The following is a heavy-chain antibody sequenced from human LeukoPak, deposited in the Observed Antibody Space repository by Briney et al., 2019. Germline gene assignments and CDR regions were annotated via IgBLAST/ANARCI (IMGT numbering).Heavy chain of an antibody. CDR3: AKGAESYYDFWSGSYYFDY. D-gene: IGHD3-3*01. CDR1: GFTFSYYS. CDR2: ISSSSSTI. V-gene: IGHV3-48*01. J-gene: IGHJ4*02. Sequence: TGGSLRLSCAASGFTFSYYSMNWVRQAPGKGLEWVSYISSSSSTIYYADSVKGRFTISRDNSKNTLYLQMNSLRAEDTAVYYCAKGAESYYDFWSGSYYFDYWGQGTLVTVSS.